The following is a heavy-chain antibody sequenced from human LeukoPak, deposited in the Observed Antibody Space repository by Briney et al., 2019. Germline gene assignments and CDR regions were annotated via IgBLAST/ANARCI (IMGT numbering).Heavy chain of an antibody. D-gene: IGHD3-10*01. CDR3: ARKSMVQHMDV. CDR1: GYTFTRDA. CDR2: IDTITGNP. J-gene: IGHJ6*03. V-gene: IGHV7-4-1*02. Sequence: ASVKVSCKASGYTFTRDAMNWVRQAPGQGLEYMGWIDTITGNPTYAQGFTGRFVFSLDPSVSTAYLQISSLKAEDSAVYYCARKSMVQHMDVWGKGTTVTVSS.